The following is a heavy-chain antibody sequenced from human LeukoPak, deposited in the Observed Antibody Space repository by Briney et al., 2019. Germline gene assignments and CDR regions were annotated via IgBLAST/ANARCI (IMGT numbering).Heavy chain of an antibody. CDR3: AREGFCVGDTCHGRDKVLDY. CDR2: IISIFGTP. D-gene: IGHD2-15*01. CDR1: GGTFSNFG. V-gene: IGHV1-69*05. J-gene: IGHJ4*02. Sequence: SVKVSCKASGGTFSNFGITWVRQAPGQGLEWMGRIISIFGTPNYAQKFQGRVTITTDESTSPAYMDLYSLRSEDTAVYYCAREGFCVGDTCHGRDKVLDYWGQGTLVTVSS.